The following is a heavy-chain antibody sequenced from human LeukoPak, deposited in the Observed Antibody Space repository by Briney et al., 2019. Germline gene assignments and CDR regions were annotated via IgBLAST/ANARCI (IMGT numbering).Heavy chain of an antibody. CDR2: ISSSSSTI. V-gene: IGHV3-48*04. J-gene: IGHJ4*02. D-gene: IGHD2-15*01. Sequence: GGSLRLSCAASGFTFSSYSMNWVRQAPGKGLEWVSYISSSSSTIYYADSVKGRFTISRDNAKNSLYLQMNSLRAEDTAVYYCARGYCSGGSCYRPFGYWGQGTLVTVSS. CDR1: GFTFSSYS. CDR3: ARGYCSGGSCYRPFGY.